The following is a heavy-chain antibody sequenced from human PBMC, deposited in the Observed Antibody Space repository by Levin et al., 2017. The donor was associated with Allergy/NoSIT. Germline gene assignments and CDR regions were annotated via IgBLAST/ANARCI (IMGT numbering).Heavy chain of an antibody. J-gene: IGHJ4*02. CDR2: INWNGGST. CDR3: ARALSSSWGYDYFDY. D-gene: IGHD6-13*01. CDR1: GFTFDDYG. Sequence: GESLKISCAASGFTFDDYGMSWVRQAPGKGLEWVSGINWNGGSTGYADSVKGRFTISRDNAKNSLYLQMNSLRAEDTALYYCARALSSSWGYDYFDYWGQGTLVTVSS. V-gene: IGHV3-20*04.